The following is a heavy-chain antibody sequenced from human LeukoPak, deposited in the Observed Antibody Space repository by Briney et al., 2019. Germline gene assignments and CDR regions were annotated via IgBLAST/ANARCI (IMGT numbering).Heavy chain of an antibody. Sequence: SETLSLTCTVSGGSISSGGYYWSWIRQPPGKGLEWIGYIYQSGSTNYNPSLKSRLTISLDTSKNHFSLRLSSVTAADTAVYYCAKVPSYDSHGSTRGSIDFWGQGILVTVSS. CDR1: GGSISSGGYY. CDR3: AKVPSYDSHGSTRGSIDF. J-gene: IGHJ4*02. CDR2: IYQSGST. V-gene: IGHV4-61*03. D-gene: IGHD3-22*01.